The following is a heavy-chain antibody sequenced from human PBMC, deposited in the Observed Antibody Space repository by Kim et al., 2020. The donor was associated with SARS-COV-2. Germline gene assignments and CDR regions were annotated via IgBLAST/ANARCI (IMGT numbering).Heavy chain of an antibody. V-gene: IGHV4-59*01. D-gene: IGHD3-22*01. CDR2: ANYSGST. CDR3: ARGYFFEL. CDR1: GGSISSYF. J-gene: IGHJ2*01. Sequence: SETLSLTCTVSGGSISSYFWSWIRQPPGKGLEWIGFANYSGSTSYNPSLKSRGTISIDTSKNQFSLKLNSVTAADTAAYYCARGYFFELWGRCTLVTVSS.